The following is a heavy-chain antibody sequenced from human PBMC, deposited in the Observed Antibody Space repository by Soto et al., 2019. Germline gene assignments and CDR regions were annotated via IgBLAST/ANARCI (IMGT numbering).Heavy chain of an antibody. Sequence: QVQLVQSGAEVKKPGASVKVSCKASGYTFTGYYMHWVRQAPGQGLEWMGWINPNSGGTNYAQKFQGWVTMTRDTSLSTAYMELSRLRSDDTAVYYCARETCSGGSCYSQRLHDAFDIWGQGTMVTVSS. J-gene: IGHJ3*02. CDR1: GYTFTGYY. V-gene: IGHV1-2*04. CDR2: INPNSGGT. CDR3: ARETCSGGSCYSQRLHDAFDI. D-gene: IGHD2-15*01.